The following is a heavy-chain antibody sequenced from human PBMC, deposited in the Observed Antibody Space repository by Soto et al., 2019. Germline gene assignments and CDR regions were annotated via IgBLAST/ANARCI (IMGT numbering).Heavy chain of an antibody. V-gene: IGHV3-30*18. CDR1: GFTFSSYG. D-gene: IGHD5-12*01. CDR2: ISYDGSNK. CDR3: AKGGRWLQLQAFDI. Sequence: GGSLRLSCAASGFTFSSYGMHWVRQALGKGLEWVAVISYDGSNKYYADSVKGRFTISRDNSKNTLYLQMNSLRAEDTAVYYCAKGGRWLQLQAFDIWGQGTMVTVSS. J-gene: IGHJ3*02.